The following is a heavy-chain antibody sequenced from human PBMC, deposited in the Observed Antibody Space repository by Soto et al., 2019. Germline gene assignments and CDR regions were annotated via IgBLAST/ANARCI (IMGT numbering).Heavy chain of an antibody. CDR1: GGTFSSYT. CDR3: AEVIAMVPGEVPPDYYLDY. D-gene: IGHD3-10*01. V-gene: IGHV1-69*02. CDR2: IIPILGIA. J-gene: IGHJ4*02. Sequence: QVQLVQSGAEVKKPGSSVKVSCKASGGTFSSYTISWVRQAPGQGLEWMGRIIPILGIANYAQKFQGRVTITTGKSAGKAYMEVNRLRSEATAVYYCAEVIAMVPGEVPPDYYLDYWGQGTLVTVSS.